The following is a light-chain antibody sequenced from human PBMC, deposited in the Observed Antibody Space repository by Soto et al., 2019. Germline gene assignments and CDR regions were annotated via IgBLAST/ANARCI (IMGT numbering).Light chain of an antibody. CDR1: QSVLYSSNNKNY. CDR3: QQYYNTPPWT. V-gene: IGKV4-1*01. J-gene: IGKJ1*01. Sequence: DIVMTQSPDSLAVSLGERATINCKSSQSVLYSSNNKNYLAWYQQKPGQPPKLLIYWASTRESGVPDRFSGSGSGTAFTLTSSSLQAQDVALYYCQQYYNTPPWTFGQGTKVEIK. CDR2: WAS.